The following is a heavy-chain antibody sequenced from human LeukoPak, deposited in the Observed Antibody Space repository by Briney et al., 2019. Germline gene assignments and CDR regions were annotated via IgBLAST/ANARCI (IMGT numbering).Heavy chain of an antibody. D-gene: IGHD2-15*01. CDR1: GFTFSTYW. V-gene: IGHV3-7*01. CDR3: ARDGRVVIAVSV. CDR2: IKQDESEK. Sequence: TGGSLRLSCAASGFTFSTYWMSWFRQAPGKGLEWVADIKQDESEKYYVDSVKGRFTISRDNAKNSLYLQMNSLRAEDTAVYYCARDGRVVIAVSVWGQGTLVTVSS. J-gene: IGHJ4*02.